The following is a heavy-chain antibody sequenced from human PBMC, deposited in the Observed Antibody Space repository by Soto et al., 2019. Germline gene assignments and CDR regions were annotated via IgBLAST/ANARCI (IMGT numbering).Heavy chain of an antibody. CDR1: GFTFSDYA. CDR3: ARFFGSGFDY. J-gene: IGHJ4*02. CDR2: ISTSGATR. V-gene: IGHV3-48*02. Sequence: GGSLRLSCAASGFTFSDYAMNWVRQAPGKGLEWVAHISTSGATRYYADSVKGRFTISRDNAKTSLYLQMDSLRNEDTAVYYCARFFGSGFDYWGQGTLVTVSS. D-gene: IGHD6-19*01.